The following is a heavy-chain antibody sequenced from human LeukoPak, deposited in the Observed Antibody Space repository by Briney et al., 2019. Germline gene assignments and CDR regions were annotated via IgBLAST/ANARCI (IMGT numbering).Heavy chain of an antibody. V-gene: IGHV4-59*08. CDR3: ARHDGGSYLFDY. J-gene: IGHJ4*02. Sequence: GSLRLSCAASGFTISSYYWSWIRQPPGKGLEWVGYIYYSGSTNYNPSLKSRVTISVDTSKNQFSLKLSSVTAADTAVYFCARHDGGSYLFDYWGQGALVTVSS. CDR2: IYYSGST. CDR1: GFTISSYY. D-gene: IGHD1-26*01.